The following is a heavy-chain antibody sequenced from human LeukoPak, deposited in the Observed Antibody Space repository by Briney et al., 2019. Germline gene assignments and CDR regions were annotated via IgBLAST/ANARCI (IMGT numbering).Heavy chain of an antibody. V-gene: IGHV4-61*02. J-gene: IGHJ5*02. CDR2: IYTSGST. CDR3: ARDLQDFGYSYGSNWFDP. Sequence: SETLSLTCTVSGGSISSGSYYWSWIRQPAGKGLEWIGRIYTSGSTNYNPSLKSRVTISVDTSKNQFSLKLSSVTAADTAVYYCARDLQDFGYSYGSNWFDPWGQGTLVTVSS. D-gene: IGHD5-18*01. CDR1: GGSISSGSYY.